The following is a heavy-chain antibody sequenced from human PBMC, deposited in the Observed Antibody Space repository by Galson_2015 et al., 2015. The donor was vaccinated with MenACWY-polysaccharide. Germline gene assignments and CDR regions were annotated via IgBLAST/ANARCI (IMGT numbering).Heavy chain of an antibody. D-gene: IGHD6-19*01. V-gene: IGHV1-2*02. Sequence: SVKVSCKASGYTFTDCYIHWVRQAPGQGPEWMGWINPNGGGTHYEQKYQARVTMTRDTSINTAYMELSRLSSDDTAVYYCTRGGGRYYVDYWGQGTLVTVSS. CDR2: INPNGGGT. J-gene: IGHJ4*02. CDR1: GYTFTDCY. CDR3: TRGGGRYYVDY.